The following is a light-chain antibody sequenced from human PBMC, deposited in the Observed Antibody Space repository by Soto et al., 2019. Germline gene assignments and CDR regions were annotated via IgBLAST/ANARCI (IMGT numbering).Light chain of an antibody. CDR3: QQLNSYPLT. V-gene: IGKV1-9*01. Sequence: DIQLTQSPSFLSASVGDRVTITCRASQGISSYLAWYQQKPGKAPKLLIYAASTLQSGVPSRFSGSGSGTEFTLTTSSRQPEDFATYYCQQLNSYPLTFGGGTKVEIK. J-gene: IGKJ4*01. CDR2: AAS. CDR1: QGISSY.